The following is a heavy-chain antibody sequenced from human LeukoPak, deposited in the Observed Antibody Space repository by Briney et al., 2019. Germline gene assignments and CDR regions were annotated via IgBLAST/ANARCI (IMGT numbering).Heavy chain of an antibody. J-gene: IGHJ4*02. CDR3: ARRGSRKHFDY. CDR1: GGSFSGYY. CDR2: INHSGST. V-gene: IGHV4-34*01. D-gene: IGHD1-14*01. Sequence: NPSETLSLTCAVYGGSFSGYYWSWIRQPPGKGLEWIGEINHSGSTNYNPSLKSRVTISVDTSKNQFSLKLSSVTAADTAVYYCARRGSRKHFDYWGQGTLVTVSS.